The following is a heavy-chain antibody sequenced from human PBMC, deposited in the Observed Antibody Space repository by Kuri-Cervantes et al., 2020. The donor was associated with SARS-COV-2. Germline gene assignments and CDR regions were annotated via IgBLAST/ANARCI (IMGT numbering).Heavy chain of an antibody. CDR3: ARANVVVPAAMGFDP. CDR2: ISSSSTI. J-gene: IGHJ5*02. V-gene: IGHV3-69-1*01. CDR1: GFTFSDYY. D-gene: IGHD2-2*01. Sequence: GGSLRLSCAASGFTFSDYYMNWVRQAPGKGPEWVSSISSSSTIYYADSVKGRFTISRDNAKNSLYLQMNSLRAEDTAVYYCARANVVVPAAMGFDPWGQGTLVTVSS.